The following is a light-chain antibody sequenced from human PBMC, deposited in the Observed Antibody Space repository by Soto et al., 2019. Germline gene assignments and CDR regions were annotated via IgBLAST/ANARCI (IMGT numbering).Light chain of an antibody. CDR2: EVT. CDR1: SSDVGGYNY. V-gene: IGLV2-14*01. Sequence: QSVLTQPASVSGSPGQSITISCTGTSSDVGGYNYVSWYQQHPGKAPKLMIYEVTSRPSGVSNRFSGSKSGNTASLTISGLQAEDEADYYCTSYTSGATLVFGGGTKLTVL. CDR3: TSYTSGATLV. J-gene: IGLJ2*01.